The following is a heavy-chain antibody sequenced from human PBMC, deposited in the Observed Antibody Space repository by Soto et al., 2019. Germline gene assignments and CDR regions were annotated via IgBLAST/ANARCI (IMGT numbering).Heavy chain of an antibody. D-gene: IGHD3-3*01. J-gene: IGHJ6*02. Sequence: SETLSLTCTVSGGSISSYYWSWIRRPAGKGLEWIGRIYTSGSTNYNPSLKSRVTMSVDTSKNQFSLKLSSVTAADTAVYYCARAASHYDRWSGSPYYYYGMDVWGQGTTVTVSS. V-gene: IGHV4-4*07. CDR3: ARAASHYDRWSGSPYYYYGMDV. CDR2: IYTSGST. CDR1: GGSISSYY.